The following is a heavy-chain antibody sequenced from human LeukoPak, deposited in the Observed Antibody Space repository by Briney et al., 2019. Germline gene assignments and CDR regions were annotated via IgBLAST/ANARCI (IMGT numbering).Heavy chain of an antibody. CDR2: IYYSGST. J-gene: IGHJ5*02. V-gene: IGHV4-61*08. CDR1: GGSISSGGYY. CDR3: ARGHPHYYDSSGPGWFDP. Sequence: SETLSLTCTVSGGSISSGGYYWSWIRQPPGKGLEWIGYIYYSGSTNYNPSLKGRVTISVDTSKNQFSLKLSSVTAADTAVYYCARGHPHYYDSSGPGWFDPWGQGTLVTVSS. D-gene: IGHD3-22*01.